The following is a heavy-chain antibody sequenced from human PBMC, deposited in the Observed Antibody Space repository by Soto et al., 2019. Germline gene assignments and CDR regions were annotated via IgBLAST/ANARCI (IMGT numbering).Heavy chain of an antibody. J-gene: IGHJ4*02. CDR2: FDPEDGEI. D-gene: IGHD6-19*01. CDR1: GYSLTELS. V-gene: IGHV1-24*01. CDR3: TTDGQWLVFDD. Sequence: QVQLVQSGAEVRKPGASVKVSCKVSGYSLTELSVHWVRQAPGKGLEWMGGFDPEDGEINYAQKFQGRVTMTADTSIDTAYMELSSLRSEDTAVYYCTTDGQWLVFDDWGQGTLVTVS.